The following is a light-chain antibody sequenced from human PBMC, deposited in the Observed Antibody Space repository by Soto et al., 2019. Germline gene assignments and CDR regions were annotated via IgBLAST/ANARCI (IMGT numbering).Light chain of an antibody. Sequence: AIQLTQSPSSLSASVGDRVSITCRASQGISSALAWYQHKPVKAPKILIYDASSLQSGVPSRFSGSESGTECTLTISSLQPEDFATYYCQQLKTYPFTFGQGTRLEIK. CDR3: QQLKTYPFT. V-gene: IGKV1-13*02. J-gene: IGKJ5*01. CDR1: QGISSA. CDR2: DAS.